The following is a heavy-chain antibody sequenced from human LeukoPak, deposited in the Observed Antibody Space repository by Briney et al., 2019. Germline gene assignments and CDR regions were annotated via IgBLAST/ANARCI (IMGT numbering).Heavy chain of an antibody. J-gene: IGHJ6*03. Sequence: PGGSLRLSCAASGFTFSSHAMSWVRQAPGEGLEWVSAVSGSGDNTYYADSVKGRFTISRDNFKNTLYLHMSSLRAEDTAVYYCACTAYYYYYLDVWGKGTTVTVSS. CDR2: VSGSGDNT. D-gene: IGHD5-18*01. CDR1: GFTFSSHA. CDR3: ACTAYYYYYLDV. V-gene: IGHV3-23*01.